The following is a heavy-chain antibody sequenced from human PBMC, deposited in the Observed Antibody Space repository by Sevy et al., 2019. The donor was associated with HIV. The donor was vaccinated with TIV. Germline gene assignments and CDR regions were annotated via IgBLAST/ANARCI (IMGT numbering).Heavy chain of an antibody. CDR1: GFTFNIYS. CDR2: ISSSSSYI. D-gene: IGHD6-13*01. V-gene: IGHV3-21*01. Sequence: GGSLRLSCAASGFTFNIYSMNWVRQAPGKGLEWVSSISSSSSYIYYADSLKGRFTVSRDNAKNLLEPQMNSLRAEDTAVYYCARASQQLVLLREYYFDYWGQGTLVTVSS. J-gene: IGHJ4*02. CDR3: ARASQQLVLLREYYFDY.